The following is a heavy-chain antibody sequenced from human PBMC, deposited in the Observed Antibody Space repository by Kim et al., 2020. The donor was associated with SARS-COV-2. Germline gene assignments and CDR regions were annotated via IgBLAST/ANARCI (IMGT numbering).Heavy chain of an antibody. Sequence: GGSLRLSCAASGFTFSSYGMHWVRQAPGKGLEWVAVISYDGSNKYYADSVKGRFTISRDNSKNTLYLQMNSLRAEDTAVYYCAKDAKDYDFWSGYFPSPAGYYYYSYGSDVWGQGTTVTVSS. CDR3: AKDAKDYDFWSGYFPSPAGYYYYSYGSDV. D-gene: IGHD3-3*01. J-gene: IGHJ6*02. CDR1: GFTFSSYG. V-gene: IGHV3-30*18. CDR2: ISYDGSNK.